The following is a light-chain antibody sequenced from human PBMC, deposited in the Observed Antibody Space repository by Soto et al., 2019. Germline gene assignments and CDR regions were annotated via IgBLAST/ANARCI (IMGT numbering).Light chain of an antibody. V-gene: IGKV3-15*01. CDR2: YAS. Sequence: EVVMTQSPATLSVSPGERVILSCRASESVHRNLAWYQQKPGQGPSLLIYYASTRATGVPDRFTGSGSGTEFTLTISSLQSEDFGVYHCQHYSNWPPTFGPGTKVEIK. CDR3: QHYSNWPPT. CDR1: ESVHRN. J-gene: IGKJ3*01.